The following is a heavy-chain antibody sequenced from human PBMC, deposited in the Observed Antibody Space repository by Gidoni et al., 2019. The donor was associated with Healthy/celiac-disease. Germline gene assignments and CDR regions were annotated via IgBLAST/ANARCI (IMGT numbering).Heavy chain of an antibody. CDR2: ISYDGRNK. J-gene: IGHJ4*02. CDR1: GSTFSLYG. V-gene: IGHV3-30*18. D-gene: IGHD2-2*01. Sequence: QVQLVESGGGVVQPGRSLRLSCAASGSTFSLYGMHWVRQAPGKGLEWVAVISYDGRNKYYADSVKGRFTISRDNSKNTLYLQMNSLRAEDTAVYYCAKDVSGIGCSSTSCPPDYWGQGTLVTVSS. CDR3: AKDVSGIGCSSTSCPPDY.